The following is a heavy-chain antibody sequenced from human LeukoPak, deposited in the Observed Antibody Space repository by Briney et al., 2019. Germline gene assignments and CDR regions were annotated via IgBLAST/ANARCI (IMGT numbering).Heavy chain of an antibody. CDR1: GGSIRAYY. CDR2: IYTSGST. V-gene: IGHV4-4*09. CDR3: ARGDFYRYYFDY. Sequence: SETLSLTCTLSGGSIRAYYWSWIRQPPGKGLEWIGYIYTSGSTNYNPSLKSRVTMSLDTSENQFSLKLSSVTAADTAVSYCARGDFYRYYFDYWGQGTLVTVSS. J-gene: IGHJ4*02. D-gene: IGHD2/OR15-2a*01.